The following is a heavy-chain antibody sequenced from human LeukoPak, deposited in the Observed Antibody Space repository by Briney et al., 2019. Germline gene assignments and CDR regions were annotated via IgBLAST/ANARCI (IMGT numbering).Heavy chain of an antibody. CDR1: GDSISSTSYH. CDR3: ARDHHGMTTTTYYYNYMDV. V-gene: IGHV4-61*09. Sequence: PSQTLSLTCTVSGDSISSTSYHWSWIRQPAGKGLEWIGHIFTSGSTNYNPSLKSRVTISVDTSKNQFSLRLSSVTAADTAVYYCARDHHGMTTTTYYYNYMDVWGKGTTVTVSS. CDR2: IFTSGST. J-gene: IGHJ6*03. D-gene: IGHD4-11*01.